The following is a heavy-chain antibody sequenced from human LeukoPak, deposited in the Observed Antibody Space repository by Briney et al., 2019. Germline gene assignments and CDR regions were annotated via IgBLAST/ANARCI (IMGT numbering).Heavy chain of an antibody. CDR1: GFTFSSYA. CDR2: ISYDGSNK. Sequence: GGSLRFSCAASGFTFSSYAMHWDRQAPGKGLEWVAVISYDGSNKYYADSVKGRFTISRDNSKNTLYLQMNSLRAEDTAVYYCASELRFLEWLEEGWGQGTLVTVSS. J-gene: IGHJ4*02. CDR3: ASELRFLEWLEEG. V-gene: IGHV3-30-3*01. D-gene: IGHD3-3*01.